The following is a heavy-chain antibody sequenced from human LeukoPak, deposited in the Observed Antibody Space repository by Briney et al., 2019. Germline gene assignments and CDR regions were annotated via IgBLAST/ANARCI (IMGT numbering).Heavy chain of an antibody. D-gene: IGHD6-19*01. CDR1: GFTFNNYW. CDR3: VRDHDSTGWSDY. J-gene: IGHJ4*02. V-gene: IGHV3-74*01. Sequence: AGGSLRLSCAASGFTFNNYWMHWVRQGPGKGLVWVSRINSDGSSTSYADSVKGRFTISRDNAKNSLYLQMNSLRAEDTAVYYCVRDHDSTGWSDYWGQGTLVTVSS. CDR2: INSDGSST.